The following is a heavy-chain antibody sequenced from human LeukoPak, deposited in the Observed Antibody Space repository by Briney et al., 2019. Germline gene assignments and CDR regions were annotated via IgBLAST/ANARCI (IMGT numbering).Heavy chain of an antibody. CDR2: VYNAGSNFNSGS. Sequence: SETLSLTCTVSGGSISSYYWSWIRQPAGKGLEWIGRVYNAGSNFNSGSNYNPSLKSRVTMSLDTSNNQISLRLSSVTAADTAVYYCARPGGSTYYYYYMDVWGKGTTVTVSS. CDR3: ARPGGSTYYYYYMDV. D-gene: IGHD5-12*01. J-gene: IGHJ6*03. V-gene: IGHV4-4*07. CDR1: GGSISSYY.